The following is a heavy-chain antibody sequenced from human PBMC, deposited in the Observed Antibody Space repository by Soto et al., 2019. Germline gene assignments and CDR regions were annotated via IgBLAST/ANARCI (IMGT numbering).Heavy chain of an antibody. D-gene: IGHD3-3*01. CDR2: INHSGST. Sequence: PSETLSLTCAVYGGSFSGYYWSWIRQPPGKGLEWIGEINHSGSTNYNPSLKSRVTISVDTSKSQFSLKLSSVTAADTAVYYCARGWAPTSYDFWSGYYGIDPWGQGTLVTVSS. CDR1: GGSFSGYY. J-gene: IGHJ5*02. V-gene: IGHV4-34*01. CDR3: ARGWAPTSYDFWSGYYGIDP.